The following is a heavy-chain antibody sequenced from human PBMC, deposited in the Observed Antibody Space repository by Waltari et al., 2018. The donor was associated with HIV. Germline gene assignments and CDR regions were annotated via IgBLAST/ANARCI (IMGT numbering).Heavy chain of an antibody. CDR3: VKDMFGEYDY. CDR2: INPDGNTI. CDR1: GFSVSRYW. Sequence: EVQLVQSGGGLVQPGGSRRLSCAASGFSVSRYWMHWVRQIPGQGLVWVSRINPDGNTINYADSVRGRITISRDYAKNTLYLQMNSLRDEDTAMYYCVKDMFGEYDYWGQGTLVTVSS. J-gene: IGHJ4*02. V-gene: IGHV3-74*01. D-gene: IGHD3-10*02.